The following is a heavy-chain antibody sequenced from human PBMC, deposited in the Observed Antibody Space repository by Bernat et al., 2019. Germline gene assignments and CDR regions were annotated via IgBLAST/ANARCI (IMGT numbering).Heavy chain of an antibody. J-gene: IGHJ4*02. V-gene: IGHV3-9*01. D-gene: IGHD2-8*01. Sequence: EVQLVESGGGLVQPGRSLRLSCAASGFTFGSYAMHWVRQAPGKGLEWVSVISCNSGSIYYADSVKGRFTISRDNAKNTLYLQMNSLRAEDTAVYYCARDMGDGGYAFDYWGQGTLVTVSS. CDR2: ISCNSGSI. CDR3: ARDMGDGGYAFDY. CDR1: GFTFGSYA.